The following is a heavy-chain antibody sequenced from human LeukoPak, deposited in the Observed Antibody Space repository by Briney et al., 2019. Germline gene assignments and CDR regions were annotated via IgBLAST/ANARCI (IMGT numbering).Heavy chain of an antibody. D-gene: IGHD6-6*01. Sequence: SETLSLTCTVSGGSISGYYWSWIRQPPGKGLEWIGYIYYSGSTNYNPSLKSRVTISVDTSKNQFSLKLSSVTAADTAVYYCARDGSSSKSYYFDYWGQGTLVTVSS. CDR2: IYYSGST. CDR1: GGSISGYY. V-gene: IGHV4-59*12. J-gene: IGHJ4*02. CDR3: ARDGSSSKSYYFDY.